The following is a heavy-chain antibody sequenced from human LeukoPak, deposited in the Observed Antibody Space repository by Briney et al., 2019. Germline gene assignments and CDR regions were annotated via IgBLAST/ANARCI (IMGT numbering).Heavy chain of an antibody. CDR2: ISAYNGNT. D-gene: IGHD3-16*01. V-gene: IGHV1-18*01. Sequence: ASVKVSCKASGYTFTNYGINWLRQAPGQGLEWIGWISAYNGNTNYAQRLQGRVTMTTDTSTSTAYMELRSLRSDDTAVYYCARDSLGSMEYWGQGTLVTVSS. CDR1: GYTFTNYG. CDR3: ARDSLGSMEY. J-gene: IGHJ4*02.